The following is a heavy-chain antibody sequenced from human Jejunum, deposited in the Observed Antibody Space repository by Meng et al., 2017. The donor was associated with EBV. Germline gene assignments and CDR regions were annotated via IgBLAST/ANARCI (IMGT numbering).Heavy chain of an antibody. Sequence: LGRGRGCGRPGGSLKSSWAAFGFTFRASTSHWVPKGSGKGLEGVSAITDSGGSTYYTDSVKGRFTISRDNSKNTLYLQMNSLRAEDTAVYYCAKLTRAWGQGTLVTVSS. V-gene: IGHV3-23*01. CDR3: AKLTRA. CDR1: GFTFRAST. J-gene: IGHJ5*02. CDR2: ITDSGGST.